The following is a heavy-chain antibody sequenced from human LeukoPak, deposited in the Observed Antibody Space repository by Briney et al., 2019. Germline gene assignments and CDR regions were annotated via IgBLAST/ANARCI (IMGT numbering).Heavy chain of an antibody. V-gene: IGHV1-69*13. CDR1: GGTFSSYA. J-gene: IGHJ3*02. CDR3: ALGGSYYGRDAFDI. Sequence: SVNVSCKASGGTFSSYAISWVRQAPGQGLEWMGGIIPIFGTANYAQKFQGRVTITADESTSTAYMELSSLRSEDTAVYYCALGGSYYGRDAFDIWGQGTMVTVSS. D-gene: IGHD1-26*01. CDR2: IIPIFGTA.